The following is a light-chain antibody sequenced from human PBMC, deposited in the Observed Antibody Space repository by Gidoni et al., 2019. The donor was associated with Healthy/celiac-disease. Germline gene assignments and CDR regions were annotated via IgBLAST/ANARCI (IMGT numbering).Light chain of an antibody. CDR3: SSYTSSSTLYV. CDR2: DVS. J-gene: IGLJ1*01. Sequence: QSALTQPASVSGSPGQSITISCTGTSSDVGGYNYVSWYQQHPGKAPKLMIYDVSNLPSGVSNRFSGAKSSNTASMTISGLQAEDEADYYCSSYTSSSTLYVFGTGTKVTVL. CDR1: SSDVGGYNY. V-gene: IGLV2-14*03.